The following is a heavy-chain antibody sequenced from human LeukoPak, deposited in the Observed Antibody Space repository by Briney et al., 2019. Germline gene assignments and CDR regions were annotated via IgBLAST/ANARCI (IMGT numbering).Heavy chain of an antibody. J-gene: IGHJ4*02. V-gene: IGHV1-69*04. Sequence: ASVKVSCKASGDNFSTYTISWVRQAPGQGLEWMCRVIPLIGIANDAQKFQGRVRITGDRCMSTAYMEVTSLRSDDTAVYYCARDWMGAPLGYWGQGTLATVSS. CDR1: GDNFSTYT. CDR2: VIPLIGIA. CDR3: ARDWMGAPLGY. D-gene: IGHD1-26*01.